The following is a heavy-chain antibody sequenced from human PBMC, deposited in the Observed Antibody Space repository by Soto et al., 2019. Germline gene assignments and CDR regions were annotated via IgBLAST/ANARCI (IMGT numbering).Heavy chain of an antibody. Sequence: QVQLQESGPGLVKPSQTLSLTCTVSGDSISNGAYYWTWIRQLPGKGLEWIGYIYYSGSTYYIPSLQSRVTISVDTSQNQFSLKLTSVIAADTAVYYCARVRRTEGHLDYWYFDVWGHGTLVTVSS. V-gene: IGHV4-31*03. J-gene: IGHJ2*01. D-gene: IGHD1-1*01. CDR3: ARVRRTEGHLDYWYFDV. CDR1: GDSISNGAYY. CDR2: IYYSGST.